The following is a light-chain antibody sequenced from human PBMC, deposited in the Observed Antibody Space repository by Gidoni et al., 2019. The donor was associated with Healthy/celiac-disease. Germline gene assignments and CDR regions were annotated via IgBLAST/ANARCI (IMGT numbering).Light chain of an antibody. V-gene: IGLV2-11*01. J-gene: IGLJ1*01. CDR1: RSDVGGYNY. CDR2: DVS. CDR3: CSYAGSYTYV. Sequence: QSALTQPRSVSGSPGQSLTISCTGTRSDVGGYNYVSWYQQHPGKAPKLMIYDVSQRPSGVPDRFSGSKSGNTASLTISGLQAEDEADYYCCSYAGSYTYVFGTGTKVTVL.